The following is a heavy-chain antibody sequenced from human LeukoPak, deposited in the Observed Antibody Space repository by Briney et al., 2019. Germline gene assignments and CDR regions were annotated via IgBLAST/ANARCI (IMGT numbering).Heavy chain of an antibody. J-gene: IGHJ4*02. CDR3: ARVMLDGYNSGFDY. CDR1: GFTFSSYA. CDR2: ISSNGGST. V-gene: IGHV3-64*01. D-gene: IGHD5-24*01. Sequence: PGGSLRLSCAASGFTFSSYAMHWVRQAPGKGLEYVSAISSNGGSTYYAHSVKGRFTISRDNSKNTLYLQMGSLRAEDMAVYYCARVMLDGYNSGFDYWGQGTLVTVSS.